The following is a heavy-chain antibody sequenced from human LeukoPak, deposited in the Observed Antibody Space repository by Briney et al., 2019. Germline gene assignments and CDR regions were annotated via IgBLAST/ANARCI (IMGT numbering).Heavy chain of an antibody. Sequence: AESLQISCQNSGYTSTSYWIGWVRHLARKGLEWMGIIYPGDCDTRYSPSYQGQVTISADKSISTAYLQWNSLKASDTATYYCARVGVPAAEWLRGYFDHWGQGTLVTVSS. CDR1: GYTSTSYW. CDR3: ARVGVPAAEWLRGYFDH. CDR2: IYPGDCDT. J-gene: IGHJ4*02. D-gene: IGHD2-15*01. V-gene: IGHV5-51*01.